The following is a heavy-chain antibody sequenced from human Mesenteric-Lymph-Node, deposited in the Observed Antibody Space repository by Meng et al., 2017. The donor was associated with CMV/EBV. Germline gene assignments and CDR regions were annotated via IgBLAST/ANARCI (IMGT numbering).Heavy chain of an antibody. CDR2: IIPIFGRT. D-gene: IGHD3-10*01. CDR1: YV. CDR3: ARSGRTYYYGSGSYYNGNWFDP. J-gene: IGHJ5*02. V-gene: IGHV1-69*01. Sequence: YVLRWVRQAPGQGLEWVGGIIPIFGRTNYAQKFQDRVTITVDESTTTAYMELTSLRSEDTAVYYCARSGRTYYYGSGSYYNGNWFDPWGPGTLVTVSP.